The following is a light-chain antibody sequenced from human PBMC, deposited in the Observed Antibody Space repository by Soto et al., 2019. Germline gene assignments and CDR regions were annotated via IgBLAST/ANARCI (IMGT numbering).Light chain of an antibody. Sequence: QSALTQPASVSGSPGQPITISCTGASSAFGGYEYVSWFRQHPGKAPKLMIYNVNNRPLGVSFRFSGSKSGNTASLTISGLQTQDEADYYCSPHTGYFTHFGTGTKVTV. V-gene: IGLV2-14*03. CDR1: SSAFGGYEY. CDR3: SPHTGYFTH. J-gene: IGLJ1*01. CDR2: NVN.